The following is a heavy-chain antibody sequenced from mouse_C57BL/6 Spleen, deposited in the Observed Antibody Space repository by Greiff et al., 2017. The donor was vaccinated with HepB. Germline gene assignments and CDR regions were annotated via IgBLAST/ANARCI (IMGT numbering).Heavy chain of an antibody. Sequence: QVQLQQSGAELMKPGASVKLSCKATGYTFTGYWIEWVKQRPGHGLEWIGEILPGSGSTNYNEKFKGKATFTADTSSNTAYMQLSSLSTEDSVIYYSASPSSPAWFAYWGQGTLVTVSA. V-gene: IGHV1-9*01. CDR1: GYTFTGYW. CDR3: ASPSSPAWFAY. D-gene: IGHD1-1*01. J-gene: IGHJ3*01. CDR2: ILPGSGST.